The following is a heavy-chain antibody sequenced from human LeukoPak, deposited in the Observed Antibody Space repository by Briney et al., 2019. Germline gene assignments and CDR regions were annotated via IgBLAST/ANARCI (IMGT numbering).Heavy chain of an antibody. D-gene: IGHD1-26*01. CDR2: INPNSGGT. Sequence: ASVKVSCKASGYTFTGYYMHWMRQAPGQGLEWMGWINPNSGGTNYAQKFQGRVTMTRDTSISTAYMELSRLRSDDTAVYYCASIVGATPGGDDAFDIWGQGTMVTVSS. CDR1: GYTFTGYY. CDR3: ASIVGATPGGDDAFDI. J-gene: IGHJ3*02. V-gene: IGHV1-2*02.